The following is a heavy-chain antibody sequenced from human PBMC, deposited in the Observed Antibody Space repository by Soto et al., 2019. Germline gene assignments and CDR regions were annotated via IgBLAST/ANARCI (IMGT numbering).Heavy chain of an antibody. CDR1: GFTFSSYG. Sequence: GGSLRLSCAASGFTFSSYGMHWVRQAPGKGLELVAVRSYDGSNKYYADSVKGRFTISRDNSKNTLYLQMNSLSAEDTAVYSCAKDSYRRLLFGENALNYWGKGTLVTVSS. CDR3: AKDSYRRLLFGENALNY. CDR2: RSYDGSNK. J-gene: IGHJ4*02. D-gene: IGHD2-21*01. V-gene: IGHV3-30*18.